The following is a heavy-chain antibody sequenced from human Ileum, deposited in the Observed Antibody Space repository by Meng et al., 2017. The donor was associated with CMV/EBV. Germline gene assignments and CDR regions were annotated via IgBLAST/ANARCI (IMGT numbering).Heavy chain of an antibody. CDR2: VSGRAGSI. CDR3: AKATFSFAYMGDT. J-gene: IGHJ5*02. CDR1: GCTIDDHA. Sequence: VSGCTIDDHAMTWVRQAPGKGLEWVSGVSGRAGSISYADSVKGRFTLSRDNSKNTLYLHMNNLRADDTAVYYCAKATFSFAYMGDTWGQGTLVTVSS. D-gene: IGHD5-18*01. V-gene: IGHV3-23*01.